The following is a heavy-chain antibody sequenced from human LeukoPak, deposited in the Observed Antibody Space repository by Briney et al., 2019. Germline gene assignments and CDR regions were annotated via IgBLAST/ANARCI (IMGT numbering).Heavy chain of an antibody. J-gene: IGHJ4*02. CDR1: GFTFSSYW. D-gene: IGHD2-8*02. CDR3: ATYRQVLLPFES. Sequence: GGSLRLSCAASGFTFSSYWMHWVRQAPGKGLVWVSRINSDGSSTSYADSVKGRFTISRDNAKNSLYLQMNSLRAEDTAIYYCATYRQVLLPFESWGQGTLVTVSS. CDR2: INSDGSST. V-gene: IGHV3-74*01.